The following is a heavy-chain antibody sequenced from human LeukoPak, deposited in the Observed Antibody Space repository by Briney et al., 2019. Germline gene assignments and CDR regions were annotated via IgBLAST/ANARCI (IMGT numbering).Heavy chain of an antibody. J-gene: IGHJ6*02. CDR2: INHSGST. CDR1: GGSFSGYY. Sequence: SETLSLTCAVYGGSFSGYYWSWIRQPPGKGLEWIGEINHSGSTNYNPSLKSRVTISVDTSKNQFSLKLSSVTAADTAVYYCARARSDHYYYGMDVWGQGTTVTVSS. CDR3: ARARSDHYYYGMDV. V-gene: IGHV4-34*01.